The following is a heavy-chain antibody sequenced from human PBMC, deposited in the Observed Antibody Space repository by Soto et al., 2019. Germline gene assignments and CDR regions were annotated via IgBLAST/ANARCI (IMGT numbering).Heavy chain of an antibody. J-gene: IGHJ6*02. CDR3: AKGRSYYYCYGVAV. CDR1: GFTFSRCA. V-gene: IGHV3-23*01. CDR2: IIDSGGST. Sequence: GGSLRLSCAASGFTFSRCAMGWVRQAPGRGLEWVSDIIDSGGSTYYADSVKGRFTISRDNSKSTLYLQMNSLRAEDTALYYYAKGRSYYYCYGVAVWGQGTTVTVSS.